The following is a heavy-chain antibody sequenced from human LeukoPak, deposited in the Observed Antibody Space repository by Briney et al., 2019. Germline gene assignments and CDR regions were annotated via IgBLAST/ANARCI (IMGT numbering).Heavy chain of an antibody. CDR3: AREELEPSTHPFDP. V-gene: IGHV3-74*03. D-gene: IGHD1-7*01. CDR2: INGDGSST. J-gene: IGHJ5*02. Sequence: GGSLRLSCAASGITFSGHWMHWVRQTPGQGLVWVSRINGDGSSTAYADSVKGRFTISRDNAKNTVYLQMNSLRVEDTAVYYCAREELEPSTHPFDPWGQGTLVTVSS. CDR1: GITFSGHW.